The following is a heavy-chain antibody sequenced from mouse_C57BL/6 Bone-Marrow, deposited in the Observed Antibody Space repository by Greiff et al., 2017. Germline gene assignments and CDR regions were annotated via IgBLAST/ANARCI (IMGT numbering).Heavy chain of an antibody. CDR3: TRITTGYDY. V-gene: IGHV1-15*01. CDR2: IVPETGGT. CDR1: GYTFTDYE. Sequence: VQLQQSGAELVRPGASVTLSCKASGYTFTDYEMHWVKQTPVHGLEWIGAIVPETGGTAYNQKFKGKAILTADKSSSTAYMELRSLTSEDSAGXYCTRITTGYDYWGQGTTLTVSS. D-gene: IGHD1-1*01. J-gene: IGHJ2*01.